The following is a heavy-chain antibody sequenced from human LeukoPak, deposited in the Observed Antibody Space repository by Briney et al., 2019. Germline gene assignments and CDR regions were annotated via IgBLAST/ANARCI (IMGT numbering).Heavy chain of an antibody. J-gene: IGHJ6*03. CDR1: GFTFSSYS. CDR3: AKDTVKVTTIRRVPHYMDV. CDR2: ISSSSSYI. D-gene: IGHD5-12*01. Sequence: GGSLRLSCAASGFTFSSYSMNWVRQTPGKGLEWVSSISSSSSYIYYADSVKGRFTISRDNAKNSLYLQMNSLRAEDTAVYYCAKDTVKVTTIRRVPHYMDVWGKGTTVTISS. V-gene: IGHV3-21*01.